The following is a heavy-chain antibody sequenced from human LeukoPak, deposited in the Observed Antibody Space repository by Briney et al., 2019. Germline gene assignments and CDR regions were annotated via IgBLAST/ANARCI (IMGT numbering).Heavy chain of an antibody. CDR3: ARGGPSSGNDAFDI. Sequence: PGGSLRLSCAASGFTFSSYSMNWVRQAPGKGLEWVSSISSSSSYIYYADSVKGRFTISGDNAKNSLYLQMNSLRAEDTAVYYCARGGPSSGNDAFDIWGQGTMVTVSS. D-gene: IGHD3-22*01. J-gene: IGHJ3*02. CDR1: GFTFSSYS. V-gene: IGHV3-21*01. CDR2: ISSSSSYI.